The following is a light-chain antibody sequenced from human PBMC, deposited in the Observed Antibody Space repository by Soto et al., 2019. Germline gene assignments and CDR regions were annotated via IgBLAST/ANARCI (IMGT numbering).Light chain of an antibody. CDR1: QNIRNF. V-gene: IGKV3-11*01. Sequence: EIVLTQSPGTLSLSPGERATLSCRASQNIRNFLAWYQQKPGQAPRLLIYDASNRATGIPPRFSGSGSGTDFTLAISGLEPEDFAVYYCQQRYNWPWTFGQGTKVEI. CDR3: QQRYNWPWT. CDR2: DAS. J-gene: IGKJ1*01.